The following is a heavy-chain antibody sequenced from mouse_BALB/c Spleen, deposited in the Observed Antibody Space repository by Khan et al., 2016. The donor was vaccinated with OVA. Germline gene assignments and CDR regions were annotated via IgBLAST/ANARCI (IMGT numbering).Heavy chain of an antibody. CDR3: VRLHYYGSNYYFAY. V-gene: IGHV5-12-1*01. CDR1: GFAFSNYD. Sequence: EVELVESGGGLVKPGGSLKLSCTVSGFAFSNYDMSWVRQTPEKRLDWVAYISSGGGTTYYPDTAKGRFTVSRDNAKKTLYLQMNSLKSEDTARYYCVRLHYYGSNYYFAYWGQGTTLTVSA. J-gene: IGHJ2*01. CDR2: ISSGGGTT. D-gene: IGHD1-1*01.